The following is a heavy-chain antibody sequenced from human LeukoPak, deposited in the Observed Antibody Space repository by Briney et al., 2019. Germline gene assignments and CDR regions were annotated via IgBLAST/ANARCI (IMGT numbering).Heavy chain of an antibody. D-gene: IGHD4/OR15-4a*01. J-gene: IGHJ4*02. V-gene: IGHV1-69*01. CDR3: AANYQIPLSAY. CDR1: GGTFNSYS. Sequence: SVKLLYNCCGGTFNSYSLRWARQAPGKGLEWMGGIIPIFGTANYAQKFQGRVTITADESTSTAYMELSSLRSEDTAVYYCAANYQIPLSAYWGQGTLVTVSS. CDR2: IIPIFGTA.